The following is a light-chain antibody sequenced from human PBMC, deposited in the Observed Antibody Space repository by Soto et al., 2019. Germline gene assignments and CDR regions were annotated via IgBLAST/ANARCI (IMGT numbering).Light chain of an antibody. CDR2: EVT. V-gene: IGLV2-14*01. CDR1: SSDVGGYNY. J-gene: IGLJ2*01. CDR3: SSNVRGSALV. Sequence: QLVLTQPASVSGSPGQSIAISCTGTSSDVGGYNYVSWYQHHPGKAPKLMIYEVTNRPSGVSTRFSGSKSGNTASLTISGLQAEDEADYYCSSNVRGSALVFGGGTKVTVL.